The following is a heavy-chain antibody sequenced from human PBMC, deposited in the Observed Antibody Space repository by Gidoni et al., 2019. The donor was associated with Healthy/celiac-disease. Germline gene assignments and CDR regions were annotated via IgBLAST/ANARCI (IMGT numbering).Heavy chain of an antibody. CDR3: ARHRLFYHYFDY. D-gene: IGHD6-19*01. V-gene: IGHV4-39*01. Sequence: QLQLQESGPGLVKPSETLSLTCTVSGGSISSSSYYWGWIRQPPGKGLEWIGSIYYSGSTYYNPSLKSRVTISVDTSKNQFSLKLSSVTAADTAVYYCARHRLFYHYFDYWGQGTLVTVSS. J-gene: IGHJ4*02. CDR2: IYYSGST. CDR1: GGSISSSSYY.